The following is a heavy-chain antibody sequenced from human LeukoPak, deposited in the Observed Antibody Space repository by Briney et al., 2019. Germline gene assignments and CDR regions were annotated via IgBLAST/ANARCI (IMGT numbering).Heavy chain of an antibody. Sequence: PSETLSLTCAVYGGSFSGYYWSWLRQPPGKGLEWIGEINHSGSTNYNPSLKSRVTISVDTSKNQFSLKLSSVTAADTAVYYCARDPPNYYDSSGDAFDIWGQGTMVTVSS. CDR1: GGSFSGYY. V-gene: IGHV4-34*01. D-gene: IGHD3-22*01. CDR3: ARDPPNYYDSSGDAFDI. CDR2: INHSGST. J-gene: IGHJ3*02.